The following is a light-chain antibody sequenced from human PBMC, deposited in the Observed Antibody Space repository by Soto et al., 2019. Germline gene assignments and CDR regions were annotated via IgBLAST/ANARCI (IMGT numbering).Light chain of an antibody. CDR2: DVT. J-gene: IGLJ2*01. V-gene: IGLV2-14*01. Sequence: QSALTQPASVSGSPGQSITISCTGTSSDVGGYNFVSWYQQHPGKAPKLMIYDVTNRPSGVSNRFSGSKSGNTASLTVSGLRAADEADYFCSSYAGGNNIMVFGGGTKLTVL. CDR1: SSDVGGYNF. CDR3: SSYAGGNNIMV.